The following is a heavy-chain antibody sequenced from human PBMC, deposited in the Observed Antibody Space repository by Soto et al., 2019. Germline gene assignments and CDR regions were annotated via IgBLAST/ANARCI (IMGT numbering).Heavy chain of an antibody. CDR3: ARSQDPATIFGVVSIYYYYGMDV. Sequence: SVKVSCKASGGTFSSYAISWVRQAPGQGLEWMGGIIPIFGTANYAQKFQGRVTITADESTSTAYMELSSLRSEDTAVYYCARSQDPATIFGVVSIYYYYGMDVWGQGTTVTVSS. CDR1: GGTFSSYA. J-gene: IGHJ6*02. CDR2: IIPIFGTA. V-gene: IGHV1-69*13. D-gene: IGHD3-3*01.